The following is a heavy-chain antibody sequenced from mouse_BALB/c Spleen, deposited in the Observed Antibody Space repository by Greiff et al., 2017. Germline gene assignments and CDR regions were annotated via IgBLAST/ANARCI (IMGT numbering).Heavy chain of an antibody. CDR3: ARSPFYYDYDGYAMDY. CDR2: IWSGGST. J-gene: IGHJ4*01. D-gene: IGHD2-4*01. CDR1: GFSLTSYG. Sequence: QVHVKQSGPGLVQPSQSLSITCTVSGFSLTSYGVHWVRQSPGKGLEWLGVIWSGGSTDYNAAFISRLSISKDNSKSQVFFKMNSLQANDTAIYYCARSPFYYDYDGYAMDYWGQGTSVTVSS. V-gene: IGHV2-2*02.